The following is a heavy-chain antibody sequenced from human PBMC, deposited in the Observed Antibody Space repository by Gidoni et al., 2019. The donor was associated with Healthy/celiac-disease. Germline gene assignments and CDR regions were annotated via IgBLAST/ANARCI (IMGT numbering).Heavy chain of an antibody. CDR1: GFTFSSYS. J-gene: IGHJ4*02. Sequence: ELQLVESGGGLVKPGGSLRLSCAASGFTFSSYSMNWVRQAPGKGLEWVASISSSSSDIYYADSVKGRFTISRDNAKNSLYLQMNSLRAEDTAVYYCARTLVRGGPGAFDYWGQGTLVTVSS. CDR2: ISSSSSDI. D-gene: IGHD3-16*01. V-gene: IGHV3-21*01. CDR3: ARTLVRGGPGAFDY.